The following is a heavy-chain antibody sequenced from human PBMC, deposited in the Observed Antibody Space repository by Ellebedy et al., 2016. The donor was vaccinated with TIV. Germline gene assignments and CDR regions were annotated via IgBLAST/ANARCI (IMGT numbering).Heavy chain of an antibody. CDR1: GYTFTSYY. D-gene: IGHD5-12*01. V-gene: IGHV1-69*13. CDR2: IIPIFGTA. CDR3: ARGPRNRSPGGLVATLFDY. Sequence: AASVKVSCKASGYTFTSYYMHWVRQAPGQGLEWMGGIIPIFGTANYAQKFQGRVTITADESTSTAYMELSSLRSEDTAVYYCARGPRNRSPGGLVATLFDYWGQGTLVTVSS. J-gene: IGHJ4*02.